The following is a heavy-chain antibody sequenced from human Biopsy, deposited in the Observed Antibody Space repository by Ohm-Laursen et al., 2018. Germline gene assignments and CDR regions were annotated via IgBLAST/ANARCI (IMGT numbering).Heavy chain of an antibody. D-gene: IGHD3-16*01. CDR1: GFTFSDHS. J-gene: IGHJ2*01. CDR2: ISSTSKTI. Sequence: SLRLSCAASGFTFSDHSLSWIRQAPGKGLECLADISSTSKTISYADSVKGRFTISRDNARESIYLQMSTLRAEDTAVYYCARVKLWYPYCYFDHWGRGTLVTVSS. V-gene: IGHV3-11*01. CDR3: ARVKLWYPYCYFDH.